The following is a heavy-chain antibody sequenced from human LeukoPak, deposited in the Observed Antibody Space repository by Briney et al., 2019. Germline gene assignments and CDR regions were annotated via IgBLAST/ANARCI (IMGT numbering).Heavy chain of an antibody. CDR1: GGSLSSYY. D-gene: IGHD2-2*01. Sequence: PSETLSLTCTVSGGSLSSYYWSWIRQPPGKGLEWIGYIYYSGSTNYNPSLKSRVTISVDTSKNQFSLKLSSVTAADTAVYYCARELVVVVPAAKEDYYYMDVWGKGTTVTVSS. V-gene: IGHV4-59*01. J-gene: IGHJ6*03. CDR3: ARELVVVVPAAKEDYYYMDV. CDR2: IYYSGST.